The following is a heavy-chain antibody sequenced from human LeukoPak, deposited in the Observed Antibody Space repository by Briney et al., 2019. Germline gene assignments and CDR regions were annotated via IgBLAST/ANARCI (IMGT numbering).Heavy chain of an antibody. CDR2: VRFDGNNK. CDR1: GFTFSNYG. CDR3: AKTNGSPDY. V-gene: IGHV3-30*02. Sequence: PGGSLRLSCAASGFTFSNYGMHWVRQAPGKGLEWVAFVRFDGNNKYYGDSVKGRFTISRDNSKNTLYLQMNSPRAEDTAVYYCAKTNGSPDYWGQGTLVTVSS. J-gene: IGHJ4*02. D-gene: IGHD1-26*01.